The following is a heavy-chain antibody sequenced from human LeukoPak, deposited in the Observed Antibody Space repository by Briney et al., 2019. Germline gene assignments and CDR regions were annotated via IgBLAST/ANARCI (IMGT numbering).Heavy chain of an antibody. V-gene: IGHV3-43*02. J-gene: IGHJ4*02. CDR3: ARDHVYAGADY. Sequence: PEGSPRLPCGASGFTFHNYSILWVRRAPGEGVEWVSLTSRDGITTYFADSVKGRFTISRDNSKSSLFLQMNSLRTEDTALYYCARDHVYAGADYWGQGTLVTVSS. CDR2: TSRDGITT. D-gene: IGHD5/OR15-5a*01. CDR1: GFTFHNYS.